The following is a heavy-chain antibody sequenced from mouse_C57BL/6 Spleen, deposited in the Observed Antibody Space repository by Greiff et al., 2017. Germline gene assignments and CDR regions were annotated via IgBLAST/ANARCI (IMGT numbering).Heavy chain of an antibody. D-gene: IGHD1-1*01. CDR2: IHPNSGST. CDR1: GYTFTSYW. CDR3: ARSRDYGSSDY. V-gene: IGHV1-64*01. Sequence: QVQLQQPGAELVKPGASVKLSCKASGYTFTSYWMHWVKQRPGQGLEWIGMIHPNSGSTNYNEKFKSKATLTVDKSSSTAYMQLSSLTSEDAAVYYCARSRDYGSSDYWGQGTTLTVSS. J-gene: IGHJ2*01.